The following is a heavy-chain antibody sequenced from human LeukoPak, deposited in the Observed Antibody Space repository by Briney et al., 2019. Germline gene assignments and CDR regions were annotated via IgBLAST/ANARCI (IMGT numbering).Heavy chain of an antibody. CDR1: GGSFSGYY. CDR3: ARGGRYGGPYYYYYYMDF. D-gene: IGHD1-26*01. V-gene: IGHV4-34*01. Sequence: SETLSLTCAVYGGSFSGYYWSWIRQPPGKGLEWIGEINHSGSTNYNPSLKSRVTISVDTSKNQFSLKLSSVTAADTAVYYCARGGRYGGPYYYYYYMDFWSKVTTVTVSS. CDR2: INHSGST. J-gene: IGHJ6*03.